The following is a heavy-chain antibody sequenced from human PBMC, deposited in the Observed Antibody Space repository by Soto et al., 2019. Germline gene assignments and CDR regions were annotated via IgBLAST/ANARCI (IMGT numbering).Heavy chain of an antibody. CDR1: GGTFSSYA. J-gene: IGHJ4*02. Sequence: ASVKVSCKASGGTFSSYAISWVRQAPGQGLEWMGGIIPIFGTANYAQKFQGRVTITADESTSTAYMELSSLRSEDTAVYYCARGYNWNYATPLSPLDYWGQGTLVTVSS. V-gene: IGHV1-69*13. D-gene: IGHD1-7*01. CDR2: IIPIFGTA. CDR3: ARGYNWNYATPLSPLDY.